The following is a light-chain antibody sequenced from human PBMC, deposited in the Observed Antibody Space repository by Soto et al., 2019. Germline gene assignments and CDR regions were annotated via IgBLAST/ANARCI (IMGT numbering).Light chain of an antibody. CDR3: QQFSSHPLT. Sequence: ECVLTQSPGTLSLSPGERATLSCRASQTVRNNYLAWYQQKPGQAPKLLIYDAASRATGIPVRFSGGGSGTDSLLTISTLEPEDFAVYYCQQFSSHPLTFGGATQVAIK. V-gene: IGKV3-20*01. CDR2: DAA. CDR1: QTVRNNY. J-gene: IGKJ4*01.